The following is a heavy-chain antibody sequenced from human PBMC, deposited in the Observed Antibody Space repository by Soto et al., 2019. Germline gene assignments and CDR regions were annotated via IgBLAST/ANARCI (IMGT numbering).Heavy chain of an antibody. CDR1: EFSLSAHGVG. Sequence: QITLKESGPTLVKPTQTHTLICTFSEFSLSAHGVGVGWIRQPPGKALEWLALIYWDDDKRYSPSLKSRLTITKDTSKNQVVLTMTNMVPVDTATYFCAHSDYGDYFDYWGQGTLVTVSS. CDR3: AHSDYGDYFDY. J-gene: IGHJ4*02. CDR2: IYWDDDK. V-gene: IGHV2-5*02. D-gene: IGHD4-17*01.